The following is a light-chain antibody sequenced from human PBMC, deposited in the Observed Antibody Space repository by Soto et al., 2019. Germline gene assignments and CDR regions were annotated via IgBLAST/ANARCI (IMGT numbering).Light chain of an antibody. Sequence: DIQMTQSPSTLSASVGDRVTITCRASQTISSWLAWYQQKPGKAPKLLIYKASSLESGVPSRFSGSGSGTEFTITISSLQPDDFATYYCQQYHNLWTFGQGTKVEIK. CDR3: QQYHNLWT. CDR2: KAS. J-gene: IGKJ1*01. CDR1: QTISSW. V-gene: IGKV1-5*03.